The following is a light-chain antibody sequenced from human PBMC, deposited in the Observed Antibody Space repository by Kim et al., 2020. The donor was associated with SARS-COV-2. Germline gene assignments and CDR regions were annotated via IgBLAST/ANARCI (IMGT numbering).Light chain of an antibody. Sequence: APGETAAPSFRASRIVSSSALAWYQHKPGQAPRLLIHDASSRATGIPDRFSGSGSGTDFTLTISRLEPEDFAVYYCQQHGYSPQTFGQGTKVDIK. J-gene: IGKJ1*01. CDR3: QQHGYSPQT. CDR1: RIVSSSA. CDR2: DAS. V-gene: IGKV3-20*01.